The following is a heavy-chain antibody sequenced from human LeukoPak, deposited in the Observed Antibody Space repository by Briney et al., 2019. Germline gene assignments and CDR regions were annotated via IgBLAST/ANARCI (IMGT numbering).Heavy chain of an antibody. J-gene: IGHJ4*02. D-gene: IGHD6-13*01. CDR3: ASSPGYSSSWYSFDY. CDR2: MNPNSGNT. Sequence: ASVKVSCKVSGYTLTELSIHWVRQAPGQGLEWMGWMNPNSGNTGYAQKFQGRVTITRNTSISTAYMELSSLRSEDTAVYYCASSPGYSSSWYSFDYWGQGTLVTVSS. V-gene: IGHV1-8*03. CDR1: GYTLTELS.